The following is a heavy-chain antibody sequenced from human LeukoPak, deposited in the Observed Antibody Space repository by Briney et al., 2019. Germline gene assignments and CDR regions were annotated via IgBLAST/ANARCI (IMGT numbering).Heavy chain of an antibody. V-gene: IGHV4-34*01. CDR1: GGSFSGYY. J-gene: IGHJ2*01. CDR2: INHSGST. Sequence: SETLSLTCAVYGGSFSGYYWSWSRQPPGKGLEWIGEINHSGSTNYNPSLKSRVTISVDTSKNQFSLKLSSVTAADTAVYYCARGLQDWYFDLWGRGTLVTVSS. CDR3: ARGLQDWYFDL. D-gene: IGHD5-24*01.